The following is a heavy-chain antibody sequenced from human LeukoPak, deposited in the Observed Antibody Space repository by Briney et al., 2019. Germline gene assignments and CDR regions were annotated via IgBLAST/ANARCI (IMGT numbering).Heavy chain of an antibody. CDR3: ARKGYCSSTSCHDYYYYMDV. CDR2: IIPIFGTA. V-gene: IGHV1-69*13. D-gene: IGHD2-2*01. J-gene: IGHJ6*03. Sequence: SVKVSCKASGGTFSSYAISWVRQAPGQGLEWMGGIIPIFGTANYAQKFQGRVTITADESTSTAYMELSSLRSEDTAVYYCARKGYCSSTSCHDYYYYMDVWGKGTTVTISS. CDR1: GGTFSSYA.